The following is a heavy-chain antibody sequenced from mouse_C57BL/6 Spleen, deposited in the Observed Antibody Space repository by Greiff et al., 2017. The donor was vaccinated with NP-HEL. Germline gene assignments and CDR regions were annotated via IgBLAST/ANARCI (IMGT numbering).Heavy chain of an antibody. Sequence: EVKLMESGGGLVQPGGSLSLSCAASGFTFTDYYMSWVRQPPGKALEWLGFIRNKANGYTTEYSASVKGRFTISRDNSQSILYLQMNALRAEDSATYYCARGANWDDFDYWGQGTTLTVSS. CDR2: IRNKANGYTT. CDR3: ARGANWDDFDY. CDR1: GFTFTDYY. D-gene: IGHD4-1*01. J-gene: IGHJ2*01. V-gene: IGHV7-3*01.